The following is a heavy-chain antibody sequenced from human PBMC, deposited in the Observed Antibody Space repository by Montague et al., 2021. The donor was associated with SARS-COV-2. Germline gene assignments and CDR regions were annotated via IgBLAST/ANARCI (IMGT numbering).Heavy chain of an antibody. V-gene: IGHV6-1*01. Sequence: CAISGDSVSSNSAAWNWIRQSPLKGLEWLGRTYYRSKWYNDYAVSVKSRITINPDTSKNQFPLQLNSVTPEDTAVYYCARQPLGYDFVYYYYGMDVWGQGTTVTVSS. D-gene: IGHD5-12*01. CDR1: GDSVSSNSAA. CDR2: TYYRSKWYN. J-gene: IGHJ6*02. CDR3: ARQPLGYDFVYYYYGMDV.